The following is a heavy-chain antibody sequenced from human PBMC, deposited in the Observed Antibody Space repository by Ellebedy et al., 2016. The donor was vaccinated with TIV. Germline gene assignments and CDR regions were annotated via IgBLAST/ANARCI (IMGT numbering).Heavy chain of an antibody. Sequence: SETLSLXXAVYGGSFSGYYWSWIRQHPGKGLEWIGEINHSGSTNYNPSLKSRVTISVDTSKNQFSLKLSSVTAADTAVYYCARGSVVATITYYYYYGMDVWGQGTTVTVSS. D-gene: IGHD5-12*01. CDR3: ARGSVVATITYYYYYGMDV. CDR2: INHSGST. CDR1: GGSFSGYY. J-gene: IGHJ6*02. V-gene: IGHV4-34*01.